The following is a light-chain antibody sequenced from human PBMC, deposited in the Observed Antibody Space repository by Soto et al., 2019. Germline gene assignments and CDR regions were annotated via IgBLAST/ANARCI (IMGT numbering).Light chain of an antibody. CDR2: GAS. CDR3: QQYNNWPPLT. CDR1: QSVSSY. V-gene: IGKV3D-15*01. Sequence: EIVMTQSPDTLSVSPGERVTLSCRASQSVSSYLAWFQQKPGQAPRLLIYGASTSATGIPARFSGSGSGADFTLTISSLQSEDFAVYYCQQYNNWPPLTFGGGTKVEIK. J-gene: IGKJ4*01.